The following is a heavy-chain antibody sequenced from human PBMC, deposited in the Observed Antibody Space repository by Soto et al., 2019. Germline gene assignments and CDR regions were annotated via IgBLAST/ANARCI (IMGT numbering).Heavy chain of an antibody. Sequence: QLQLQESGSGLVKPSQTLSLTCAVSGGSISSGGYSWSWIRQPPGKGLEWIGYIYHSGSTYYNPSPKSRVTISLDRSKNQYSLKLSPVTAADTAVYSCDRGPDSGGDCYAYDLDTCGQGTLVTVSS. J-gene: IGHJ5*02. V-gene: IGHV4-30-2*01. CDR1: GGSISSGGYS. CDR3: DRGPDSGGDCYAYDLDT. CDR2: IYHSGST. D-gene: IGHD2-21*02.